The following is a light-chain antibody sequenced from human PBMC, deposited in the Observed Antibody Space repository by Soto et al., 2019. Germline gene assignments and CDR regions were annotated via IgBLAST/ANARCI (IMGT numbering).Light chain of an antibody. V-gene: IGLV2-14*01. CDR3: SSHTNISPYV. Sequence: QSALTQPASVSGSPGQSITISCTGTRSDVGAYNYVSWYQQHPGKAPKLMIYDVSNRPSGVSNRFSGSKSGNTASLSISGLQAEDEADYYCSSHTNISPYVFGTGTKVTVL. J-gene: IGLJ1*01. CDR2: DVS. CDR1: RSDVGAYNY.